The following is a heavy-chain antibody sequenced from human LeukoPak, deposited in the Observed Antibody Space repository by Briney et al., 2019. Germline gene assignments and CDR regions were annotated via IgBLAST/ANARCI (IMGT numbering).Heavy chain of an antibody. J-gene: IGHJ6*02. D-gene: IGHD2-2*01. Sequence: KPGESLKVSCKASGHTSTTYAVHWVRQAPGQGLEWTGWINAGNGNIKYSQKLQGRVTITGDTSASTAYMELSSLRSEDTAVYYCARGYCSSTSCYMDVWGQGTTVT. CDR1: GHTSTTYA. V-gene: IGHV1-3*01. CDR3: ARGYCSSTSCYMDV. CDR2: INAGNGNI.